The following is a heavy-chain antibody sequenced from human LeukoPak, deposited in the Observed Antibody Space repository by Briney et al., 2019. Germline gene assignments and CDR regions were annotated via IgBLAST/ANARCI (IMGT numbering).Heavy chain of an antibody. D-gene: IGHD3-10*01. Sequence: PGGSLRLSCAASGFTFSSYAMSWVRQAPGKGLEWVSTITGSGGSTYYADSVKGRFTISRDNSKNTLYLQMNSLRAEDTAVYYCAKGSAYYYGSGSYLGRWGQGTLVTVSS. CDR3: AKGSAYYYGSGSYLGR. J-gene: IGHJ4*02. CDR2: ITGSGGST. V-gene: IGHV3-23*01. CDR1: GFTFSSYA.